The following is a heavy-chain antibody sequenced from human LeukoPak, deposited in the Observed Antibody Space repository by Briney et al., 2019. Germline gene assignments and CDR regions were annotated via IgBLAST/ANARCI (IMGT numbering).Heavy chain of an antibody. CDR1: GGSISSYY. Sequence: PSETLSLTCTVSGGSISSYYWSWIRQPPGKGLEWIGCIYTSGSTNYNPSLKSRVTISVDTSKNQFSLKLSSVTAADTAVYYCARHGVGFGELSYWGQGTLVTVSS. D-gene: IGHD3-10*01. V-gene: IGHV4-4*09. CDR3: ARHGVGFGELSY. J-gene: IGHJ4*02. CDR2: IYTSGST.